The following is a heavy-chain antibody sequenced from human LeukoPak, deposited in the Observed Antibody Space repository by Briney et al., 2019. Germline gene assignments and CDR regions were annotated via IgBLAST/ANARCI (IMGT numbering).Heavy chain of an antibody. J-gene: IGHJ4*02. CDR1: GGSISSYY. Sequence: PSETLSLTCTVSGGSISSYYWSWIRQPAGKGLEWIGRIYTSGSTNYNPSLKSRVTISVDKSKNQFPLKLSSVTAADTAVYYCARAYYYDSSGYYFFDYWGQGTLVTVSS. V-gene: IGHV4-4*07. D-gene: IGHD3-22*01. CDR2: IYTSGST. CDR3: ARAYYYDSSGYYFFDY.